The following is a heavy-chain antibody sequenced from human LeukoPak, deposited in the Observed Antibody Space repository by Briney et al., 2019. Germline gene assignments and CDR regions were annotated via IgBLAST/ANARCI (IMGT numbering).Heavy chain of an antibody. Sequence: SETLSLTCTVSGGSISSSSYCWGWIRQPPGTGLEWIGSIYYSGSTYYNPSLKSRVTISVDTSKNQFSLKLSSVTAADTAVYYCARGGTYYDFWSGPPRDAFDIWGQGTMVTVSS. CDR1: GGSISSSSYC. J-gene: IGHJ3*02. D-gene: IGHD3-3*01. CDR2: IYYSGST. V-gene: IGHV4-39*07. CDR3: ARGGTYYDFWSGPPRDAFDI.